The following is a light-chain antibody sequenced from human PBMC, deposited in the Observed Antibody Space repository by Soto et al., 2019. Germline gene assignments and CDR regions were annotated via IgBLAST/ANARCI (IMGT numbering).Light chain of an antibody. CDR2: GAS. J-gene: IGKJ1*01. Sequence: IMSRKSPRTLSLFPGERATLSFRARQRVSTSYLARYQQSPVQAVRLLVYGASSRATGIPGGFSGSASGTDFPLTNCRLEPEACAVHYSPQYGSSPRTSCQGT. CDR3: PQYGSSPRT. CDR1: QRVSTSY. V-gene: IGKV3-20*01.